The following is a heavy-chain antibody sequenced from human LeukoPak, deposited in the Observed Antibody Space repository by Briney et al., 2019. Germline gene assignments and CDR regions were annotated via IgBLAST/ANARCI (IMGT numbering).Heavy chain of an antibody. D-gene: IGHD6-19*01. Sequence: GASVKVSCKASGYTFTSYGISWARQAPGQGLEWMGWISTDSGDTTYAHNLQGRVTMTTDTFTSTAYMELRSLRSDDTAVYYCATHFIAVSNYYGMDVWGQGTTVTVSS. V-gene: IGHV1-18*01. CDR3: ATHFIAVSNYYGMDV. CDR2: ISTDSGDT. J-gene: IGHJ6*02. CDR1: GYTFTSYG.